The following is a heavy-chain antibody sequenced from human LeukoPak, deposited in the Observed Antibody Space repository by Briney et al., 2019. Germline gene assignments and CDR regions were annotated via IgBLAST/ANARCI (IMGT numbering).Heavy chain of an antibody. Sequence: PGRSVRLSCAASGFTFSGYALHWVRQAPGKGLEWVAVISYDGRDKHFADSVKGRFTISRDNSKNTLFLQMNSLRAEDTAVYYCARDKDLYANYYFDCWGQGAMGTVSS. CDR2: ISYDGRDK. V-gene: IGHV3-30*04. CDR1: GFTFSGYA. CDR3: ARDKDLYANYYFDC. J-gene: IGHJ4*02. D-gene: IGHD5/OR15-5a*01.